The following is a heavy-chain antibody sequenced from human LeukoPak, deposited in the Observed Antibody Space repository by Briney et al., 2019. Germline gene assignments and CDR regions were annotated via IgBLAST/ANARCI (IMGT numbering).Heavy chain of an antibody. D-gene: IGHD3-10*01. J-gene: IGHJ4*02. CDR2: ISSGSSTI. CDR1: GFTFSNYT. Sequence: GGSLRLSCAPSGFTFSNYTMNWVRQAPGKGLEWVSYISSGSSTIYYADSVKGRFTISRDNAKNSLYLQMTSLRAEDTAVYYCARGGIRGITPYFFDYGGQGTLVTVSS. V-gene: IGHV3-48*04. CDR3: ARGGIRGITPYFFDY.